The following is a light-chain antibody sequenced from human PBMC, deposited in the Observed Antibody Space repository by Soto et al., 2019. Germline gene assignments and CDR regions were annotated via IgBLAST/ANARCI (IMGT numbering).Light chain of an antibody. CDR2: DAS. V-gene: IGKV3-11*01. J-gene: IGKJ1*01. CDR1: QGFXSY. CDR3: QQRRRRPRT. Sequence: IVLTQSASTLSLSPGERATLSCRASQGFXSYLAWYQQKPGQAPRLLXDDASNSANGSPASLSGSGSGTDFTRTISSLEPEDCAGYDWQQRRRRPRTFGQWTKVDIK.